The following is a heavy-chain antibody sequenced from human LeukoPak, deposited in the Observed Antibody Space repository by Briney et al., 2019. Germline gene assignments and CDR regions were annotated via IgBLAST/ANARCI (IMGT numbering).Heavy chain of an antibody. V-gene: IGHV3-48*03. J-gene: IGHJ4*02. CDR1: GFTFSSYE. Sequence: GGCLRLSCAASGFTFSSYEMNWVRQAPGKGLEWVSYISSSGSNIYYADSVKGRFTISRDNAKNSLYLQMNSLRAEDTAVHYCARGGDSSGYSIYFDYWGQGTLVTVSS. CDR3: ARGGDSSGYSIYFDY. CDR2: ISSSGSNI. D-gene: IGHD3-22*01.